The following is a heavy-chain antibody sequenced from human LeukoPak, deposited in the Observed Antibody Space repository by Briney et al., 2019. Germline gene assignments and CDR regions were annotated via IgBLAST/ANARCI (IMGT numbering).Heavy chain of an antibody. CDR1: GYTFIGYY. D-gene: IGHD3-3*01. CDR3: ARGFLSYGMGV. CDR2: INPNSGGI. J-gene: IGHJ6*02. Sequence: ASVKVSCKTSGYTFIGYYMHWVRQAPGQGLEWMGWINPNSGGINYAQKFQGRVTMTRDTSISTAYMELSRLRSDDTAVYYCARGFLSYGMGVWGQGTTVTVSS. V-gene: IGHV1-2*02.